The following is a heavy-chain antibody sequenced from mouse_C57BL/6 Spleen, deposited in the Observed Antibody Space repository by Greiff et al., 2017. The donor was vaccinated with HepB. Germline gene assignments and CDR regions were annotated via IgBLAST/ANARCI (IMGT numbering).Heavy chain of an antibody. J-gene: IGHJ4*01. CDR3: AREGQRYAMDY. CDR2: ISYSGST. V-gene: IGHV3-1*01. CDR1: GYSITSGYD. Sequence: EVKLMESGPGMVKPSQSLSLTCTVTGYSITSGYDWHWIRHFPGNKLEWMGYISYSGSTNYNPSLKSRISITHDTSKNHFFLKLNSVTTEDTATYYCAREGQRYAMDYWGQGTSVTVSS.